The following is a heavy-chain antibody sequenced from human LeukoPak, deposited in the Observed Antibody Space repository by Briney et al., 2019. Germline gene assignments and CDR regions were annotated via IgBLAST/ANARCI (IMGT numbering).Heavy chain of an antibody. D-gene: IGHD6-13*01. CDR2: MNPNSGNT. CDR3: ARRGDPRLAAAGMGYYYYGMDV. J-gene: IGHJ6*02. Sequence: ASVKISCKASGYTFTSYDISWVRQATGQGLEWMGWMNPNSGNTGYAQKFQGRVTMTRNTSISTAYMELSSLRSEDTAVYYCARRGDPRLAAAGMGYYYYGMDVWGQGTTVTVSS. CDR1: GYTFTSYD. V-gene: IGHV1-8*01.